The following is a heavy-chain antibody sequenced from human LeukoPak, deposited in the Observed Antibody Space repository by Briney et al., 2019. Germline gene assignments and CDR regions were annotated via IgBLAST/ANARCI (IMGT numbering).Heavy chain of an antibody. CDR2: IYWDDDK. CDR3: AHLPGDRGPPHFDY. CDR1: GFSLSTSGVG. D-gene: IGHD1-26*01. J-gene: IGHJ4*02. V-gene: IGHV2-5*02. Sequence: SGPTLVKPTQTLTLTCTFSGFSLSTSGVGVGWIRQPPGKALEWLALIYWDDDKRYSPSLKSRLTITKDTSKNQVVLTMTNMDPLETATYYRAHLPGDRGPPHFDYWGQGTLVTVSS.